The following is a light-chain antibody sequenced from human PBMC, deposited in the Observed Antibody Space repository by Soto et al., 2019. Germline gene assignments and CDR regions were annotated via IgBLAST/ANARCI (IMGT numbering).Light chain of an antibody. V-gene: IGKV1-5*01. CDR3: QQYNSYPWT. CDR2: DAS. CDR1: QSISSW. Sequence: DIHMTQSPSTLSASVGDIVTITCRASQSISSWLAWYQQKPGKAPKLLIYDASSLESGVPSRFSGSGSGTEFTLTITSLQPDDFATYYCQQYNSYPWTFGQGTKVDIK. J-gene: IGKJ1*01.